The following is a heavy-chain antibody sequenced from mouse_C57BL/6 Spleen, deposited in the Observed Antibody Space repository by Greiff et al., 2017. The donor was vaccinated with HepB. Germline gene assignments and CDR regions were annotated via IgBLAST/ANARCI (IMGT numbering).Heavy chain of an antibody. J-gene: IGHJ2*01. D-gene: IGHD1-1*01. V-gene: IGHV5-4*03. CDR1: GFTFSSYA. CDR3: ARDYYGSYYFDY. Sequence: DVMLVESGGGLVKPGGSLKLSCAASGFTFSSYAMSWVRQTPEKRLEWVATISDGGSYTYYPDNVKGRFTISRDNAKNNLYLQMSHLKSEDTAMYYCARDYYGSYYFDYWGQGTTLTVSS. CDR2: ISDGGSYT.